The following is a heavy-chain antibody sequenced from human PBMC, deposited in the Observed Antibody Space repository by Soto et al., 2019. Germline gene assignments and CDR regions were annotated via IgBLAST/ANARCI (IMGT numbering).Heavy chain of an antibody. Sequence: GGSLRLSCAASDLNVGINYMSWVRQAPGKGLEWVSIIYGGGTTYYADAVKGRFTISRDNSKNTLYLQMNSLRAEDTAVYFRARYCSSTICPIYAMDVWGQGTTVTVSS. J-gene: IGHJ6*02. V-gene: IGHV3-53*01. CDR1: DLNVGINY. CDR3: ARYCSSTICPIYAMDV. D-gene: IGHD2-2*01. CDR2: IYGGGTT.